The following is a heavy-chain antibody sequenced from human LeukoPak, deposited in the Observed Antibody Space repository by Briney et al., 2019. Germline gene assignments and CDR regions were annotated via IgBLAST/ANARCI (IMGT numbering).Heavy chain of an antibody. CDR3: ARGGSSWSGNYYYYGMDV. J-gene: IGHJ6*02. Sequence: SETLSLTCTVSGGSISSYYWSWIRQPPGKGLEWIGYIYYSGSTNYNPSLKSRVTISVDTSKNQFSLKLSSVTAADTAVYYCARGGSSWSGNYYYYGMDVWGQGTTVTVSS. CDR1: GGSISSYY. CDR2: IYYSGST. V-gene: IGHV4-59*12. D-gene: IGHD6-13*01.